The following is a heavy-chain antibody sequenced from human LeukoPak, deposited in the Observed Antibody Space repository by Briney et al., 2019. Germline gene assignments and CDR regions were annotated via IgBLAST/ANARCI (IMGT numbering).Heavy chain of an antibody. Sequence: SETLPLTCTVSGGSISSSSYYWGWIRQPPGKGLEWIGSIYYSGSTYYNPSLKSRVTISVDTSKNQFSLKLSSVTAADTAVYYCARERGDTAMDPYFDYWGQGTLVTVSS. D-gene: IGHD5-18*01. CDR3: ARERGDTAMDPYFDY. CDR1: GGSISSSSYY. V-gene: IGHV4-39*07. J-gene: IGHJ4*02. CDR2: IYYSGST.